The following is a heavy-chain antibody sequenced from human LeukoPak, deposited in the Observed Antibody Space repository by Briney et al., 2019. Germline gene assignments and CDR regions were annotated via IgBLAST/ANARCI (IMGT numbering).Heavy chain of an antibody. CDR2: ISPSGDIT. CDR1: GFHFSAHG. V-gene: IGHV3-23*01. J-gene: IGHJ3*01. CDR3: VRDLDWGAFDV. D-gene: IGHD3/OR15-3a*01. Sequence: PGGSLRLSCAASGFHFSAHGMNWIRQAPGKGLEWVSGISPSGDITYYADSVMGRFTISRDNRKSTVSLQMNSLRAEDTALYYCVRDLDWGAFDVWGQGRKVTVSS.